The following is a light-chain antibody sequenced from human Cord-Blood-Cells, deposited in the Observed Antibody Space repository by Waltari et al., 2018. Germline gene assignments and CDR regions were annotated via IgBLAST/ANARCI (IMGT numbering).Light chain of an antibody. V-gene: IGKV1-39*01. J-gene: IGKJ1*01. CDR3: HQSYSTPQP. Sequence: DIQMTQSPFSLSAPVGDRVTITCWASQSLSSYLNWYQQKPGKAPKLLIYAASSLQSGVPSRFSGSVSGSDFTLTSSSLQPEDFATYYCHQSYSTPQPFGRGTKVEIK. CDR2: AAS. CDR1: QSLSSY.